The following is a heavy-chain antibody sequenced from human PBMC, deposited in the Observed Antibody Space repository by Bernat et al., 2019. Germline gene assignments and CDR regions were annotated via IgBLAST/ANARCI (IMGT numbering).Heavy chain of an antibody. CDR3: AKEGGDSSGWTYYFDY. CDR2: ISYDGSNK. V-gene: IGHV3-30*18. CDR1: GFTVSSNY. D-gene: IGHD6-19*01. J-gene: IGHJ4*02. Sequence: VQLVESGGGLVQPGGSLRLSCAASGFTVSSNYMSWVRQAPGKGLEWVAVISYDGSNKYYADSVKGRFTISRDNSKNTLYLQMNSLRAEDTAVYYCAKEGGDSSGWTYYFDYWGQGTLVTVSS.